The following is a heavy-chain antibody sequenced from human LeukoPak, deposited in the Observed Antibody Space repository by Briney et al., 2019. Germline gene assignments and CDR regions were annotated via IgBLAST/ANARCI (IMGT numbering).Heavy chain of an antibody. Sequence: GESLKISCKGSGYSFTSYWIGWVRQMPGKGLEWMGIIYPGDSDTRYSPSFQGQVTISADKSISTAYLQWSSLKASDTAMYYCARQRSAYYDFWSGYYLDAFDIWGQGTMVTVSS. CDR2: IYPGDSDT. D-gene: IGHD3-3*01. CDR3: ARQRSAYYDFWSGYYLDAFDI. V-gene: IGHV5-51*01. J-gene: IGHJ3*02. CDR1: GYSFTSYW.